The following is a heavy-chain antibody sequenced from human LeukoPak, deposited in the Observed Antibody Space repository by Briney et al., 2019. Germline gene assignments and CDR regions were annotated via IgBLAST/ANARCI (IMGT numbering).Heavy chain of an antibody. Sequence: PGGSLRLSCAASEFIFSDYAMGWVRQAPGKGLEWVSTIDKTTYPTFYADSVKGRFTISRDNSKNTLHLQMNSLRTEDTAVYFCAKFEGATIPGWFNDYWGQGILVTVSS. CDR2: IDKTTYPT. CDR1: EFIFSDYA. CDR3: AKFEGATIPGWFNDY. V-gene: IGHV3-23*05. D-gene: IGHD6-19*01. J-gene: IGHJ4*02.